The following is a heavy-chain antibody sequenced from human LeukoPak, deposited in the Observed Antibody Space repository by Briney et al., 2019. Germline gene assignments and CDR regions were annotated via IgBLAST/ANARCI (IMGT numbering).Heavy chain of an antibody. CDR1: GFNFKSHI. D-gene: IGHD6-13*01. CDR3: ARGYSSSWSIFDY. V-gene: IGHV3-21*01. CDR2: IISSGRQI. Sequence: GGSLRLSCGASGFNFKSHIMNWVRQAAGKGVGGFSSIISSGRQIYYPDSVKGQITSNRDNAKNSLYLQMNSLRAEDTAVYYCARGYSSSWSIFDYWGQGTLVTVST. J-gene: IGHJ4*02.